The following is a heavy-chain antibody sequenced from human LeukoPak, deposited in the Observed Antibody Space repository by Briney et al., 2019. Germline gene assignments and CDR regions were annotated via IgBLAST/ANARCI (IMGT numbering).Heavy chain of an antibody. CDR1: GGTFSNYA. V-gene: IGHV1-69*13. D-gene: IGHD6-19*01. Sequence: SVKVSCKASGGTFSNYAISWVRQAPGQGLEWMGGIIPIFGTAYYAQKFQGRDTITADESTSTAYMELSSLRSEDTGVYYCARDQDSSGFYFDFWGQGTLVTVSS. J-gene: IGHJ4*02. CDR2: IIPIFGTA. CDR3: ARDQDSSGFYFDF.